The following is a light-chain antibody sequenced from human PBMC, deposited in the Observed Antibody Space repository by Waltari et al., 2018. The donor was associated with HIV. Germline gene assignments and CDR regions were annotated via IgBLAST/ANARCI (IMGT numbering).Light chain of an antibody. CDR2: GAS. Sequence: MTQSPATLSVSPGESAILSCRTRQSICTDLAWFQQKPGQPPRLLIYGASSRATGIPARFSGGGSGTDFTLTISGLQSEDFAVYYCQQYSHWPRTFGQGTTVDIK. CDR1: QSICTD. J-gene: IGKJ1*01. V-gene: IGKV3-15*01. CDR3: QQYSHWPRT.